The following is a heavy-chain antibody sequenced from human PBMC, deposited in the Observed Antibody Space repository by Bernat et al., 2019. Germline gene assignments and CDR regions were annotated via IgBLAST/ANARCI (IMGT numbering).Heavy chain of an antibody. Sequence: QVQLQESGPGLVKPSGTLSLTCAVSGDSISDNSWWSWVRQPPGKGLEWIGETLQSGRTNYNPSLKGRVTLSVDKSQNQFSLKLTSVTAADTTVYYCARHYYDNKGMDYWGQGILFTVSS. CDR3: ARHYYDNKGMDY. V-gene: IGHV4-4*02. D-gene: IGHD3-22*01. CDR2: TLQSGRT. CDR1: GDSISDNSW. J-gene: IGHJ4*02.